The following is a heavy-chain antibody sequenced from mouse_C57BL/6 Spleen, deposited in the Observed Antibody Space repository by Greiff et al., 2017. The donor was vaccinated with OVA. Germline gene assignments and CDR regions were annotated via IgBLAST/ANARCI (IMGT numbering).Heavy chain of an antibody. CDR2: IYPGSGNT. D-gene: IGHD1-1*01. J-gene: IGHJ1*03. CDR3: ARAGITTERGGDWYFDV. Sequence: QVQLQQSGAELVRPGASVKLSCKASGYTFTDYYINWVKQRPGQGLEWIARIYPGSGNTYYNEKFKGKATLTAEKSSSTAYMQLSSLTSEDSAVYFCARAGITTERGGDWYFDVWGTGTTVTVSS. V-gene: IGHV1-76*01. CDR1: GYTFTDYY.